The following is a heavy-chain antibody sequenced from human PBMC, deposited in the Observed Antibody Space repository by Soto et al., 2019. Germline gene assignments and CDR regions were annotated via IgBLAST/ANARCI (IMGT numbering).Heavy chain of an antibody. V-gene: IGHV3-48*01. CDR2: ISSSSSTI. CDR1: GFTFSSYS. CDR3: ARDRGVVVPAAGYYYYMDV. Sequence: EVQLVESGGGLVQPGGSLRLSCAASGFTFSSYSMNWVRQAPGKGLEWVSYISSSSSTIYYADSVKGRFTISRDNAKNSQYLQMNSLRAEDTAVYYCARDRGVVVPAAGYYYYMDVWGKGTTVTVSS. D-gene: IGHD2-2*01. J-gene: IGHJ6*03.